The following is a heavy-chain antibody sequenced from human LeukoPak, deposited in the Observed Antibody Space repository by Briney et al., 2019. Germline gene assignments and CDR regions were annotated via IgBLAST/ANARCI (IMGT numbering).Heavy chain of an antibody. J-gene: IGHJ6*03. D-gene: IGHD1-26*01. V-gene: IGHV4-59*01. CDR1: GGSISSYY. CDR3: ARVVSEPLYSGSLVPYYYMDV. CDR2: IYYSGST. Sequence: SETLSLTCTVSGGSISSYYWSWIRQPPGKGLEWIGNIYYSGSTNYNPSLKSRVTISVGTSKNQFSLKLSSVTAADTAVYYCARVVSEPLYSGSLVPYYYMDVWGKGTTVTVSS.